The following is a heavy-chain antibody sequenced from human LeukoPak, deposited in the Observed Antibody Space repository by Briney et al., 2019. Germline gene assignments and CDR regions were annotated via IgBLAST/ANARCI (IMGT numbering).Heavy chain of an antibody. CDR1: GFTFRSYW. D-gene: IGHD4/OR15-4a*01. V-gene: IGHV3-74*01. CDR2: INGDGSTT. CDR3: ARDRSANSRLYYFDY. J-gene: IGHJ4*02. Sequence: PGGSLRLSCAASGFTFRSYWMHWVRQAPGKGLVWVSRINGDGSTTTYADSVKGRFTISRDNAKNTLYLQMNSLRAEDTAVYYCARDRSANSRLYYFDYWGQGTSVSVSS.